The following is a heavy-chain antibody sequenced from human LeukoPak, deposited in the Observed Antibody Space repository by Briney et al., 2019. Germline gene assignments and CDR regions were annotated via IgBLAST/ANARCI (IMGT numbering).Heavy chain of an antibody. D-gene: IGHD3-10*01. Sequence: QPGGSLRLSCAASGFIFSRHQMDWARQAPGKGLEWVAYISEDGGYSTDYADFVKGRFTISRDDAKNSLYLQMNSLRAEDTAVYYCARDDRRLLWFGESKPIDYWGQGTLVTVSS. CDR3: ARDDRRLLWFGESKPIDY. CDR2: ISEDGGYST. J-gene: IGHJ4*02. CDR1: GFIFSRHQ. V-gene: IGHV3-48*03.